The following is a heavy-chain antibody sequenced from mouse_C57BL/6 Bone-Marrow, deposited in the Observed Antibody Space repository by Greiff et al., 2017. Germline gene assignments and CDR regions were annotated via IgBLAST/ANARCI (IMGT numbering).Heavy chain of an antibody. CDR2: INPYNGGT. V-gene: IGHV1-19*01. CDR3: AYSFYAMDY. Sequence: VQLQQSGPVLVKPGASVKMSCKASGYTFTDYYMTWVKQSHGKSLEWIGVINPYNGGTSYNQKFKGKATLTVDKSSSTAYMELNSLTSEDSAVYYCAYSFYAMDYWGQGTSVTVSS. J-gene: IGHJ4*01. CDR1: GYTFTDYY. D-gene: IGHD2-12*01.